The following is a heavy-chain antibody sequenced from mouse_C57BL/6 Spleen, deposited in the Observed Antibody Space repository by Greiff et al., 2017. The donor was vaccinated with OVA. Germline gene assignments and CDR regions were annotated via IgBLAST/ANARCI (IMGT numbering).Heavy chain of an antibody. CDR2: IWRGGST. V-gene: IGHV2-2*01. Sequence: VQGVESGPGLVQPSQSLSITCTVSGFSLTSYGVHWVRQSPGKGLEWLGVIWRGGSTDYNAAFISRLSISKDNSKSQVFFKMNSLQADDTAIYYCARNSDYYGLDYWGQGTTLTVSS. D-gene: IGHD1-1*01. J-gene: IGHJ2*01. CDR3: ARNSDYYGLDY. CDR1: GFSLTSYG.